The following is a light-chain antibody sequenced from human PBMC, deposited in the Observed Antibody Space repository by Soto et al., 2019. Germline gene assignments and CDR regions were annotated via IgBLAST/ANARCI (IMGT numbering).Light chain of an antibody. V-gene: IGKV1-9*01. CDR3: QQVDSYPRT. J-gene: IGKJ1*01. CDR2: ASS. CDR1: QGIGTY. Sequence: GDRVTVTCRASQGIGTYLVWYQQKSGKAPTVLIYASSTLQTGVPSRFSGSGSGTDFSLTISSLHPEDVATYYCQQVDSYPRTFGQGTKVDIK.